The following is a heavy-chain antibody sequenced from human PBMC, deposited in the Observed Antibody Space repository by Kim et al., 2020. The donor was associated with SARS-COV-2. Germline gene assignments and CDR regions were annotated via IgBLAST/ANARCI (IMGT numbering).Heavy chain of an antibody. CDR1: GFTFSNYA. J-gene: IGHJ4*02. Sequence: GGSLRLSCAASGFTFSNYAMRWVRQVPGKGLEWVSGIRCSGDGKYYADSVKGRFTISRDNSKSTLYLQMNSLRVEYTALYYCANSRGVGSANLWGQGTLVTVVS. D-gene: IGHD3-10*01. V-gene: IGHV3-23*01. CDR2: IRCSGDGK. CDR3: ANSRGVGSANL.